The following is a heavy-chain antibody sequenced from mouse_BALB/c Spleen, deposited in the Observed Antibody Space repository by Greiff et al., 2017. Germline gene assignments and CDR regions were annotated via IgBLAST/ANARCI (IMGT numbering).Heavy chain of an antibody. CDR3: ARQGAYYGNYYFDY. Sequence: EVKLVESGGDLVKPGGSLKLSCAASGFTFSSYGMSWVRQTPDKRLEWVATISSGGSYTYYPDSVKGRFTISRDNAKNTLYLQMSSLKSEDTAMYYCARQGAYYGNYYFDYWGQGTTLTVSS. CDR2: ISSGGSYT. CDR1: GFTFSSYG. D-gene: IGHD2-10*01. J-gene: IGHJ2*01. V-gene: IGHV5-6*01.